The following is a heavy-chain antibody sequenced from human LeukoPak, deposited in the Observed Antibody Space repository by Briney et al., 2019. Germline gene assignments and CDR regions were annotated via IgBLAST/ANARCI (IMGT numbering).Heavy chain of an antibody. CDR2: IRSKNYGGTS. V-gene: IGHV3-49*04. CDR3: TRLGSYYDFWSVY. CDR1: GFNFGDYG. J-gene: IGHJ4*02. Sequence: PGRSLRLSCATSGFNFGDYGMSWVRQAPGKGLEWVGIIRSKNYGGTSEYAASVKGSFIISRDDSKRIAYLQMTSLRTEDTAVYYCTRLGSYYDFWSVYWGQGTQVIVSS. D-gene: IGHD3-3*01.